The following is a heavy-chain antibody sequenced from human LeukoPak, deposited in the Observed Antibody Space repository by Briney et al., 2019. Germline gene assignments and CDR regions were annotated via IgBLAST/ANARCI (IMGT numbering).Heavy chain of an antibody. CDR3: AKGRGGYGDYESPKYFQH. D-gene: IGHD4-17*01. Sequence: PGGSLRLSCAASGFTFSSYAMSWVRQAPGKGLEWVSAISGSGGSTYYADSVKGRFTISRDNSKNTLYLQMNSLRAEDTAVYYCAKGRGGYGDYESPKYFQHWGQGTLVTVSS. CDR1: GFTFSSYA. J-gene: IGHJ1*01. CDR2: ISGSGGST. V-gene: IGHV3-23*01.